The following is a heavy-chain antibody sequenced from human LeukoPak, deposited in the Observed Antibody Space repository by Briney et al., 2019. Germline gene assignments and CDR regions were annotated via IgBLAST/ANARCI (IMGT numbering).Heavy chain of an antibody. V-gene: IGHV4-59*08. J-gene: IGHJ1*01. CDR3: ARIVPAGQSGYFQH. CDR1: GGSISSYY. D-gene: IGHD2-2*01. CDR2: IYYSGST. Sequence: PSETLSLTCTVSGGSISSYYWSWIRQPPGKGLEWIGYIYYSGSTNYNPSLKSRVTISVDTSKNQFSLKLSSVTAADTAVYYCARIVPAGQSGYFQHWGQGTLVTVSS.